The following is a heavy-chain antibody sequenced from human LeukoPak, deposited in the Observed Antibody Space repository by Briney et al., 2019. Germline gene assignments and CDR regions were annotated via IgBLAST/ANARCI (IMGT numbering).Heavy chain of an antibody. V-gene: IGHV4-34*01. CDR1: GGSFSGYY. CDR2: INHSGST. CDR3: AREAYYYDSSGYYSSSRYYYYGMDV. J-gene: IGHJ6*02. D-gene: IGHD3-22*01. Sequence: PSETLSLTCAVSGGSFSGYYWGWIRQPPGKGLEWIGEINHSGSTNYNPSLKSRVTISVDTSKNQFSLKLSSVTAADTAVYYCAREAYYYDSSGYYSSSRYYYYGMDVWGQGTTVTVSS.